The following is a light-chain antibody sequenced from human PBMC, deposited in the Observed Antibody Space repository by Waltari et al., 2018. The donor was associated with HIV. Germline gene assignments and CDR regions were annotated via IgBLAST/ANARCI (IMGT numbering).Light chain of an antibody. Sequence: DIVMTQSPDSLAVSLGVRATINCKSSQSVLYSSNNKNYLAWYQQKPGQPPKLLISWASTRESGVPDRFSGSGSGTDFTLTISSLQAEDVAVYYCQQYYSTPPAFGQGTKVEIK. CDR2: WAS. CDR1: QSVLYSSNNKNY. V-gene: IGKV4-1*01. J-gene: IGKJ1*01. CDR3: QQYYSTPPA.